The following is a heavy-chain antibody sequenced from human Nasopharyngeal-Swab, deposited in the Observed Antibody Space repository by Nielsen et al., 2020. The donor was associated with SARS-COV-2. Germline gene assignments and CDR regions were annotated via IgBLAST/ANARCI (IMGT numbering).Heavy chain of an antibody. Sequence: SETLSLTCSVSGGSISSRSYYWGWIRQPPGKALEYIGAVYRYGDTYYNPSLKSRVTISVDTSKNQFSLTLTSVTAADTAVYFCARLGVVVPAAISGPWGQGTLVAVSS. D-gene: IGHD2-21*01. V-gene: IGHV4-39*01. CDR1: GGSISSRSYY. J-gene: IGHJ5*02. CDR3: ARLGVVVPAAISGP. CDR2: VYRYGDT.